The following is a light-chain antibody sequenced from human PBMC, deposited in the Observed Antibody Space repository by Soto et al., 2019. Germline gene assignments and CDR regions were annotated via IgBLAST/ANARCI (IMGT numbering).Light chain of an antibody. Sequence: QSALTQPASVSGSPGQSLTISCTGSSSDVGSYDLVSWYQQHPGKPPKLLLYEVNKRPSGVSTRFSGSKSGNTASLTISGLQAEDEADYYCCSYATPRLFGGGTQLTVL. CDR3: CSYATPRL. CDR1: SSDVGSYDL. V-gene: IGLV2-23*02. J-gene: IGLJ2*01. CDR2: EVN.